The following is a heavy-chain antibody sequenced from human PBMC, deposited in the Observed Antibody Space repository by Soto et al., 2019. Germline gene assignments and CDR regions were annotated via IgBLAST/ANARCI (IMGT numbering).Heavy chain of an antibody. V-gene: IGHV3-21*01. D-gene: IGHD3-22*01. CDR2: ITSGRTYI. CDR3: ARGYDSSARDY. Sequence: PGGFLRLSCAASGFTFSAYNMNWVRQAAGKGLEWVSSITSGRTYIYYADSVKGRFTISRENAKNSLFLQMNSLRVEDTAVYYCARGYDSSARDYWGQGTLVTVSA. J-gene: IGHJ4*02. CDR1: GFTFSAYN.